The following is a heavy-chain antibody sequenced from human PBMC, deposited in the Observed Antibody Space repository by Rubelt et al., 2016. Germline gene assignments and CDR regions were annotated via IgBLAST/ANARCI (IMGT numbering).Heavy chain of an antibody. CDR1: GFTFSSYG. J-gene: IGHJ4*02. CDR3: AKDMGAAGTDFDY. V-gene: IGHV3-33*06. D-gene: IGHD6-13*01. Sequence: GGVVQPGRSLRLSCAASGFTFSSYGMHWVRQAPGKGLEWVAVIWYDGSNKYYADSVKGRFTISRDNSKNTLYLQMNSLRAEETAVYYCAKDMGAAGTDFDYWGQGTLVTVSS. CDR2: IWYDGSNK.